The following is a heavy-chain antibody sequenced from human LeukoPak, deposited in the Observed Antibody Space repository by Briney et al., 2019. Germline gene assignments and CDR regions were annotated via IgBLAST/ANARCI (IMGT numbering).Heavy chain of an antibody. Sequence: ASVKVSCKASGYSFSRCGISWVRQAPGQGREWMGWISTYNGNTHYAQNLQGRVTMTTDTSTSTAYMELRSLRSDDTAVYYCARRGYPVYYYYMDVWGKGTTVTISS. CDR2: ISTYNGNT. J-gene: IGHJ6*03. CDR3: ARRGYPVYYYYMDV. D-gene: IGHD5-12*01. CDR1: GYSFSRCG. V-gene: IGHV1-18*01.